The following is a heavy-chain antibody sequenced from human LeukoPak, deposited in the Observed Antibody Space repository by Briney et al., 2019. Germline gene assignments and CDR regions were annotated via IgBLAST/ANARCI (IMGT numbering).Heavy chain of an antibody. V-gene: IGHV3-15*01. Sequence: PGGSLRLSCAASGFTFSNAWMSWVRQAPGKGLEWVCRIKSKTDGGTTDYAAPVRGRFTISRADSTNTLYLQLNSLRAEDTAVYYCARSLVVGATYPYHWGQGTLVTVSS. CDR3: ARSLVVGATYPYH. J-gene: IGHJ5*02. CDR2: IKSKTDGGTT. CDR1: GFTFSNAW. D-gene: IGHD1-26*01.